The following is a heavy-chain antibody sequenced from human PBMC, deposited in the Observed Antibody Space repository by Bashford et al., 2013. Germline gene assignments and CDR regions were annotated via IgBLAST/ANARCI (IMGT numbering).Heavy chain of an antibody. CDR1: GFTFSSYA. D-gene: IGHD2-15*01. CDR2: ISTTGGST. J-gene: IGHJ4*02. Sequence: GGSLRLSCSGSGFTFSSYAFHWVRQTPGKGLEFVSAISTTGGSTYYADSVKGRFTMSRDNSKNTLFLQMTSLGAEDTAVYYCAKYIARSTPYFDYWGQGTLVTVSS. CDR3: AKYIARSTPYFDY. V-gene: IGHV3-64*04.